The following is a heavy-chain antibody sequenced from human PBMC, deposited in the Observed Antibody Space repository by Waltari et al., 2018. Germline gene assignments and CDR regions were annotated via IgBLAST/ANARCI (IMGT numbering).Heavy chain of an antibody. CDR2: INTNTGNP. Sequence: QVQLVQSGSELKKPGASVKVSCKASGYTFTSYAMNWVRQAPGQGLEWMGWINTNTGNPTYAQGFTGRFVFSVDTSVSTAYLQISSLKAEDTAVYYCARDPPDFGYCSGGSCYSPWFDPWGQGTLVTVSS. V-gene: IGHV7-4-1*02. J-gene: IGHJ5*02. CDR1: GYTFTSYA. D-gene: IGHD2-15*01. CDR3: ARDPPDFGYCSGGSCYSPWFDP.